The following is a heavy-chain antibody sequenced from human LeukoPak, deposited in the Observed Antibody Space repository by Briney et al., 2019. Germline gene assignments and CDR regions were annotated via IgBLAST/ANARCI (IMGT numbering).Heavy chain of an antibody. CDR2: ISSSGSTI. CDR3: AAYDWLTYYFDY. J-gene: IGHJ4*02. CDR1: GFTFSSYE. D-gene: IGHD3-9*01. Sequence: GGSLRLSCAASGFTFSSYEMNWVRQAPGKGLEWVSYISSSGSTIYYADSVKGRFTISRDNAKNSLYLQMDSLRAEDTAVYYCAAYDWLTYYFDYWGQGTLVTVSS. V-gene: IGHV3-48*03.